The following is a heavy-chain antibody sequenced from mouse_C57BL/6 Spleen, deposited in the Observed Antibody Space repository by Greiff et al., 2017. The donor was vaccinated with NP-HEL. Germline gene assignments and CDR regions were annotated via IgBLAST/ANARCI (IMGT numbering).Heavy chain of an antibody. J-gene: IGHJ4*01. CDR2: IHPNSGST. Sequence: QVQLQQSGAELVKPGASVKLSCKASGYTFTSYWMHWVKQRPGQGLEWIGMIHPNSGSTNYNEKFKSKATLTVDKSSSTAYMQLSSLTSEDSAVYYCARAYSSSLYAMDYWGQGTSVTVSS. V-gene: IGHV1-64*01. CDR3: ARAYSSSLYAMDY. D-gene: IGHD1-1*01. CDR1: GYTFTSYW.